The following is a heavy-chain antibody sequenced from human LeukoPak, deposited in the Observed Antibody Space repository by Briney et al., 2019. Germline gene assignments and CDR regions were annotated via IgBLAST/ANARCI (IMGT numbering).Heavy chain of an antibody. CDR2: ISYDGSNK. CDR3: ARDSGYDILTGLYYYGMDV. D-gene: IGHD3-9*01. Sequence: GGSLRLSCAASGFTFSSYAMHWVRQAPGKGLEWVAVISYDGSNKYYADSVKGRFTISRDNSKNTLYLQMNSLRAEDTAVYYCARDSGYDILTGLYYYGMDVWGQGTTVTVSS. J-gene: IGHJ6*02. V-gene: IGHV3-30-3*01. CDR1: GFTFSSYA.